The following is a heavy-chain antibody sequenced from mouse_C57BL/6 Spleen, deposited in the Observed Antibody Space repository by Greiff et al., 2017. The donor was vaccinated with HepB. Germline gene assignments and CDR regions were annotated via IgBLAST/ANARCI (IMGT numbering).Heavy chain of an antibody. J-gene: IGHJ4*01. CDR3: TRWGNGGSAMDY. CDR2: IDPGDSDT. CDR1: GYTFTSYW. Sequence: VQLQQSGTVLARPGASVKMSCKTSGYTFTSYWMHWVKQRPGQGLEWIGAIDPGDSDTSYNQKFKGKAKLTADTSASTAYMELSSLTNEDSAVYYCTRWGNGGSAMDYWGQGTTVTVSS. V-gene: IGHV1-5*01. D-gene: IGHD1-1*01.